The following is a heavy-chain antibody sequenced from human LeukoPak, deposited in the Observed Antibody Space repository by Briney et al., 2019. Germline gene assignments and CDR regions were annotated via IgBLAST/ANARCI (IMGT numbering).Heavy chain of an antibody. CDR1: GFIVSSNY. Sequence: GGSLRLSCAASGFIVSSNYMNWVRQGPGKGLEWVSVIYRGGNTFYTDSVSGRFTISRDNSKNILYLQMNSLRPEDTAVYYCARGFYEFEDSGYYFDFWGQGTLVTVSS. V-gene: IGHV3-66*02. CDR3: ARGFYEFEDSGYYFDF. D-gene: IGHD3-22*01. CDR2: IYRGGNT. J-gene: IGHJ4*02.